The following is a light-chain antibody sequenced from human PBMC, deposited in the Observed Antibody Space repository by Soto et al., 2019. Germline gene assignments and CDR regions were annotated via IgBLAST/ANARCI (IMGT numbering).Light chain of an antibody. Sequence: QSALTQPPSASGTPGQRVTISCSGSSSNIGSNYVYWYQQLPGTAPKLLIYRNNQRPSGVPDQFSGSKSGTSASLAISGLRSEDEADYYCAAWDASLSAVVFGGGTKVTV. CDR2: RNN. V-gene: IGLV1-47*01. CDR1: SSNIGSNY. J-gene: IGLJ2*01. CDR3: AAWDASLSAVV.